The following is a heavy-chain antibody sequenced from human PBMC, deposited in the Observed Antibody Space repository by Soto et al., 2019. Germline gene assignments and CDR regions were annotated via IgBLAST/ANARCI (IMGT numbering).Heavy chain of an antibody. CDR2: IYYRGNA. V-gene: IGHV4-39*01. D-gene: IGHD1-26*01. CDR3: ARREGRATISYYFEV. J-gene: IGHJ4*02. CDR1: DYSINSDKYY. Sequence: KPSETLSLTCSVSDYSINSDKYYWCWILHPPGKGLEWIGSIYYRGNAYYNPSLQTRVTISLGKSKSQFSLKLNSVTAADSAVYFCARREGRATISYYFEVWGQGARVNVAS.